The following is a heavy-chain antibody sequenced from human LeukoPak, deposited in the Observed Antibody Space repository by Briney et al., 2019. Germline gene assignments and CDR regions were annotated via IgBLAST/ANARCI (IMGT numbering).Heavy chain of an antibody. CDR2: ISTDTGNT. CDR3: ARGATYGSNSWTLRWDYFDS. CDR1: GYTFKSYD. J-gene: IGHJ4*02. V-gene: IGHV1-18*01. D-gene: IGHD6-13*01. Sequence: ASVKVSCKCSGYTFKSYDVTWVRQAPGQGLEWMGCISTDTGNTNYAQSLQGRVTMTTDTSTTTAYMELRSLRSDDTAVYYCARGATYGSNSWTLRWDYFDSWGQGTLVTVSS.